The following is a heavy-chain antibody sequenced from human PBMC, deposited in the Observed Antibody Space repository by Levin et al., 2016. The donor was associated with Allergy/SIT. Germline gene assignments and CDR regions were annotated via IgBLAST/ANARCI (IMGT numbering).Heavy chain of an antibody. J-gene: IGHJ6*02. Sequence: ASVKVSCKASGYTFTSYAMHWVRQAPGQRLEWMGWISAGDGNTRYSQKFQGRVTITRDTSASTAYVELSSLRSEDTAVYYCARDLISSNWGTYYYYGMDVWGQGTTVTVSS. CDR3: ARDLISSNWGTYYYYGMDV. D-gene: IGHD6-13*01. CDR1: GYTFTSYA. V-gene: IGHV1-3*01. CDR2: ISAGDGNT.